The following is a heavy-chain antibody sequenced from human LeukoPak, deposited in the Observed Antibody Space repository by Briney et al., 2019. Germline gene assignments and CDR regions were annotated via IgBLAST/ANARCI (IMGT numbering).Heavy chain of an antibody. CDR3: AREDRAYYYDSSGYYFDAFDI. D-gene: IGHD3-22*01. J-gene: IGHJ3*02. Sequence: ASVKVSCKASGGTFSSYAISWVRQAPGQGLEWMRGIIPIFGTANYAQKFQGRVTITADESTSTAYMELSSLRSEDTAVYYCAREDRAYYYDSSGYYFDAFDIWGQGTMVTVSS. V-gene: IGHV1-69*13. CDR1: GGTFSSYA. CDR2: IIPIFGTA.